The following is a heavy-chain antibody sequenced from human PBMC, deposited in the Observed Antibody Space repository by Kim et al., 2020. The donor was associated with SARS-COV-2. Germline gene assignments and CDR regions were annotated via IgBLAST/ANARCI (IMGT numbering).Heavy chain of an antibody. CDR2: IRSKAYGGTT. CDR3: TSTEAYYFGFYGMDV. Sequence: GGSLRLSCTASGFTFGDYAMSWFRQAPGKGLEWVGFIRSKAYGGTTEYAASVKGRFTISRDDSKSIAYLQMNSLKTEDTAVYYCTSTEAYYFGFYGMDVWGQGTTVTVSS. D-gene: IGHD3-10*01. V-gene: IGHV3-49*03. CDR1: GFTFGDYA. J-gene: IGHJ6*02.